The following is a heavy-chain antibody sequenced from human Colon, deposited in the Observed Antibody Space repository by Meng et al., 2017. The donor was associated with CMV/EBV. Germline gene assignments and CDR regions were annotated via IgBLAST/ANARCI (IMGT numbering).Heavy chain of an antibody. V-gene: IGHV3-53*01. CDR3: ARGLDFDGYNPPDY. J-gene: IGHJ4*02. Sequence: GESLKISCAASRFTVSSNYMSWVRQAPGKGLEWVSVIYSGGSTYYADSVKGRFTISRDNSKNTLYLQMNSLRAEDTAVYYCARGLDFDGYNPPDYWGQGTLVTVSS. D-gene: IGHD5-24*01. CDR1: RFTVSSNY. CDR2: IYSGGST.